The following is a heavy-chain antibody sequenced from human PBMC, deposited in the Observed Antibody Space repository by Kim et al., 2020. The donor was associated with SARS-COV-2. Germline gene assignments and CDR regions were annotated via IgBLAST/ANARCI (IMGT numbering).Heavy chain of an antibody. CDR3: ARGQYHGSGSYFEPDNYYGLDV. J-gene: IGHJ6*02. D-gene: IGHD3-10*01. CDR1: GGSFSGYY. Sequence: SETLSLTCAVYGGSFSGYYWNWIRQAPGKGLEWIGEINHSGNTNYNPSLKSRVTISVDTSKNQFSLKLSSVTAADTAVYYCARGQYHGSGSYFEPDNYYGLDVWAQGTTVTVSS. CDR2: INHSGNT. V-gene: IGHV4-34*01.